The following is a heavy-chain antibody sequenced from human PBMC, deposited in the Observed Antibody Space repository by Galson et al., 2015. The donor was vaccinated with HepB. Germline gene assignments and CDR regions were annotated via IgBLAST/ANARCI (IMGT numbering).Heavy chain of an antibody. Sequence: SVKVSCKESGDTFTSYYMHWVRQAHGQELEWMGIINTSGGSSSDAQKFQGRVTMTRETSTSTVYMELSSLRSEGAAVYYCARVWGDFWSGSYGALDYWGQGTLVTVSS. CDR1: GDTFTSYY. V-gene: IGHV1-46*01. CDR2: INTSGGSS. CDR3: ARVWGDFWSGSYGALDY. J-gene: IGHJ4*02. D-gene: IGHD3-3*01.